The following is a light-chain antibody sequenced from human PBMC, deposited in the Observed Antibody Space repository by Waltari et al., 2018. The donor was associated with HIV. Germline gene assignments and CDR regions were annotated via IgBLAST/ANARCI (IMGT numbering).Light chain of an antibody. Sequence: QSALTQPRSVSGSPGQTVTISCRGTSRDIGGYNYASWYQQHPAEAPRLRIYDVNQRPSGVPDRFSGSKSGNTASLTISGLQAEDEADYYCCSYAGSNTFYVFGTGTEVTVL. CDR3: CSYAGSNTFYV. V-gene: IGLV2-11*01. J-gene: IGLJ1*01. CDR2: DVN. CDR1: SRDIGGYNY.